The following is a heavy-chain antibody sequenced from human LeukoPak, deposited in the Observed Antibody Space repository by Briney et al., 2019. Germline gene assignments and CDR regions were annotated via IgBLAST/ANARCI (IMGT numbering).Heavy chain of an antibody. Sequence: GASVKVSCKASGYTFTSYAMHWVRQAPGQRLEWMGWINAGNGNTKYSQKFQGRVTITRDTSASTAYMELSSLRSEDTAVYYCARDRDSSGYLDAFDIWGQGTMVTVSS. CDR3: ARDRDSSGYLDAFDI. CDR1: GYTFTSYA. D-gene: IGHD3-22*01. V-gene: IGHV1-3*01. J-gene: IGHJ3*02. CDR2: INAGNGNT.